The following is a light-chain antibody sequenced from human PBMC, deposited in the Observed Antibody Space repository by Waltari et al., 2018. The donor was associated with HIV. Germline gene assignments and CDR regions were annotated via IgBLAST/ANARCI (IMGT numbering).Light chain of an antibody. CDR2: GYN. Sequence: QSVLTQPPSVSGAPGQRVAISCTGSSSNIGADYHVNWYQQLPGTAPELLIYGYNTRPSGVPVRFSGSNSGTSASLAFSGLQAEAEADYNCHSYDSSLDGWVFGGGTKLTVL. V-gene: IGLV1-40*01. CDR1: SSNIGADYH. CDR3: HSYDSSLDGWV. J-gene: IGLJ3*02.